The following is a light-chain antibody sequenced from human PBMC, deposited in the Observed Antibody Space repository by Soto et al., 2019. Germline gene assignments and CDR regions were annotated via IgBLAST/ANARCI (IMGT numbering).Light chain of an antibody. CDR1: QTISSW. CDR3: LQDYSYPWT. J-gene: IGKJ1*01. V-gene: IGKV1-5*01. Sequence: DIPMTQSPSTLSGSVGDRVTITCRASQTISSWLAWYQQKPGKAPKLLIYAASSLQSGVPSRFSGSASGTDFTLTISSLQPEDFATYYCLQDYSYPWTFGQGTKVDIK. CDR2: AAS.